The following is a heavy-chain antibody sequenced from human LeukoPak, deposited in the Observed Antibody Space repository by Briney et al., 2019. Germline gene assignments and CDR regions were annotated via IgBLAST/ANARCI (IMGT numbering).Heavy chain of an antibody. V-gene: IGHV3-66*01. J-gene: IGHJ6*02. CDR3: ARSYSNHLFGMDV. CDR1: GFTFSSYA. CDR2: MYSGGST. D-gene: IGHD4-11*01. Sequence: GGSLRLSCAVSGFTFSSYAMTWVRQAPGKGLEWVSVMYSGGSTYYADSVKGRVAISRDNSQNTVFLQMNSVRVEDTAVYYCARSYSNHLFGMDVWGQGTAVTVSS.